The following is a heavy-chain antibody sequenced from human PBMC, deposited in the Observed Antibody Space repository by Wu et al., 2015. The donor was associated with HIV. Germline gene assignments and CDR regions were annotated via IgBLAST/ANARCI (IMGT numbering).Heavy chain of an antibody. V-gene: IGHV1-24*01. Sequence: QVQLVQSGAEVKKPGASVKVSCKVSGYTLTELSMHWVRQAPGKGLEWMGGFDPEDGETIYAQKFQGRVTMTEDTSTDTAYMELSSLRSEDTAVYYCATAPLXYCSSTSCYAFDIWGQGTMVTVSS. J-gene: IGHJ3*02. CDR2: FDPEDGET. CDR1: GYTLTELS. D-gene: IGHD2-2*01. CDR3: ATAPLXYCSSTSCYAFDI.